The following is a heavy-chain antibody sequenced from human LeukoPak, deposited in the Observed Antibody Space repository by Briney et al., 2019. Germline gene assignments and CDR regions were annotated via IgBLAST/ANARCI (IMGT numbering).Heavy chain of an antibody. Sequence: GGSLRLSCAASEFTFSSYAMSWVRQAPGKGLEWVSLISGGGYTTYHADSVKGRFTISRDNSKNTLYLQVNSLRAEDTAVYYCARGRDYGECDYWGQGTLVTVSS. J-gene: IGHJ4*02. CDR3: ARGRDYGECDY. V-gene: IGHV3-23*01. CDR2: ISGGGYTT. CDR1: EFTFSSYA. D-gene: IGHD4-17*01.